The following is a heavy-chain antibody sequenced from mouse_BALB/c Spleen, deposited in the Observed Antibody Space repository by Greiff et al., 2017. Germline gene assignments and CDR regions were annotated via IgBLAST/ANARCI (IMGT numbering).Heavy chain of an antibody. Sequence: VQLQQSGPDLVAPSQSLSITCTVSGFSLTSYGVHWVRQPPGKGLEWLVVIWSDGSTTYNSALKSRLSISKDNSKSQVFLKMNSLQTDDTAMYYCARHGNYGYDEAWFAYWGQGTLVTVSA. CDR1: GFSLTSYG. V-gene: IGHV2-6-2*01. D-gene: IGHD2-2*01. J-gene: IGHJ3*01. CDR2: IWSDGST. CDR3: ARHGNYGYDEAWFAY.